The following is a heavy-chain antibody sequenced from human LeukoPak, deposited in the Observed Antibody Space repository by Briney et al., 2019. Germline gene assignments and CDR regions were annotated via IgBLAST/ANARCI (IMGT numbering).Heavy chain of an antibody. V-gene: IGHV3-64D*06. CDR1: GFTFSSYA. J-gene: IGHJ4*02. CDR2: ISSNGGST. Sequence: GGSLRLSCSASGFTFSSYAMHWVRQAPGKGLEYVSAISSNGGSTYYADSVKGRFTISRDNSKNTLYLQMSSLRAEDTAVYYCVITGYSSSWKLIDYWGQGTLVTVSS. D-gene: IGHD6-13*01. CDR3: VITGYSSSWKLIDY.